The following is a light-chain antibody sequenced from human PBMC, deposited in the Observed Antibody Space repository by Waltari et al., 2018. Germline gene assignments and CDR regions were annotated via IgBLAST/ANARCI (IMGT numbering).Light chain of an antibody. CDR3: QQYVESPAT. CDR1: KSSRIY. V-gene: IGKV3-20*01. CDR2: HAS. Sequence: EFVLTQSTHTVSLSPGARATLSCWASKSSRIYLAWYQQKPGQAPRLLIYHASTRATGVPDRFSASGSGTDFSLTISRLEPEDFAMYYCQQYVESPATFGQGTKVEIK. J-gene: IGKJ1*01.